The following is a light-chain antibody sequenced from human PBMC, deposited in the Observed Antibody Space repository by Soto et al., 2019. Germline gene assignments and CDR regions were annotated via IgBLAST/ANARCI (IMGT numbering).Light chain of an antibody. CDR1: SSDIGIYNS. V-gene: IGLV2-14*01. CDR3: CSYTATYTLV. J-gene: IGLJ3*02. Sequence: QSALTQPASVSGSPGQSITISCTGTSSDIGIYNSVSWYQHHPGKAPKLLIFEVIDRPSGVSDRFSGSKSSNTASLTISGLQPEDEADYYCCSYTATYTLVFGGGTKLTVL. CDR2: EVI.